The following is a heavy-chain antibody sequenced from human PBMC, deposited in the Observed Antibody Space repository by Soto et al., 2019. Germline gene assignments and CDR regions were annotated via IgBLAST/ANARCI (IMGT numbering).Heavy chain of an antibody. CDR3: ARDLDISSYYFDY. D-gene: IGHD2-15*01. CDR1: GFTFSSYG. V-gene: IGHV3-33*01. J-gene: IGHJ4*02. CDR2: IWYDGSNK. Sequence: GGSLRLSCAASGFTFSSYGMHWVRQAPGKGLEWVAVIWYDGSNKYYADSVKGRFTISRDNSKNTLYLQMNSLRAEDTAVYYCARDLDISSYYFDYWGQGTLVTVSS.